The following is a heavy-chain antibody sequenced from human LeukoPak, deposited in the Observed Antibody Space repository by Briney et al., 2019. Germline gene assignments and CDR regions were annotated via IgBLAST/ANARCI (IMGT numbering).Heavy chain of an antibody. D-gene: IGHD6-13*01. V-gene: IGHV4-59*07. J-gene: IGHJ4*02. CDR2: VFDSGGT. CDR1: GGSISNYW. Sequence: SDTLSLTCSLSGGSISNYWWSWLRQPPGKGLEWIGYVFDSGGTNYNPSLKSRVTISVDTSKKQFSLKLSSVTAADTAVYYCARGYSSSWSYFDYWGQGTLVTVSS. CDR3: ARGYSSSWSYFDY.